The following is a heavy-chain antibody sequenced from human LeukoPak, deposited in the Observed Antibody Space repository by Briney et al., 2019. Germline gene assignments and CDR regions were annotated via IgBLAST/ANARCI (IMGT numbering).Heavy chain of an antibody. CDR3: ARGRKGGYYDSSGYKADY. CDR2: IYYSGST. J-gene: IGHJ4*02. Sequence: DPSETLSLTCTVSGGSISSSSYSWGWIRQPPGKGLEWIGSIYYSGSTYYNPSLKSRVTISVDTSKNQFSLKLSSVTAADTAVYYCARGRKGGYYDSSGYKADYWGQGTLVTVSS. CDR1: GGSISSSSYS. V-gene: IGHV4-39*01. D-gene: IGHD3-22*01.